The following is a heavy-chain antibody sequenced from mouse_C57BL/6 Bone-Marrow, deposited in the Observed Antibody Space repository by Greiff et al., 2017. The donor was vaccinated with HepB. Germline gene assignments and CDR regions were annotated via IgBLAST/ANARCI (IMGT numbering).Heavy chain of an antibody. V-gene: IGHV2-9-1*01. CDR1: GFSLTSYA. J-gene: IGHJ1*03. Sequence: VKLQESGPGLVAPSQSLSITCTVSGFSLTSYAISWVRQPPGKGLEWLGVIWTGGGTNYNSALKSRLSISKDHSKSQVFLKMNSLQTDDTARYYCARQSGGNYWYFDVWGTGTTVTVSS. CDR3: ARQSGGNYWYFDV. CDR2: IWTGGGT. D-gene: IGHD2-1*01.